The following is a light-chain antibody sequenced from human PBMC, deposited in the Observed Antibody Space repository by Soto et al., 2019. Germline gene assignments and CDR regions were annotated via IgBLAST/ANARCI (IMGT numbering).Light chain of an antibody. CDR2: LAT. Sequence: DIQMTQSPSSVSASVGDRVTITCRASRDLGGWLAWYQQTPGKAPRLLIYLATSLQSGVPSRFSGSGSGTDFTLTISSLQPEDFPIYYCQQAHRLPLTFGGGTKVEIK. CDR3: QQAHRLPLT. V-gene: IGKV1-12*01. J-gene: IGKJ4*01. CDR1: RDLGGW.